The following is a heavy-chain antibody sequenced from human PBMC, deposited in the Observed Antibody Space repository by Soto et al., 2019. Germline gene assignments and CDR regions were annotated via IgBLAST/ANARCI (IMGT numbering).Heavy chain of an antibody. D-gene: IGHD2-15*01. J-gene: IGHJ6*02. V-gene: IGHV3-72*01. CDR3: ARGGYCGSASCHSDYYGMDV. CDR2: TRNKANTYTT. Sequence: GSLRLSCAASGFTFSDHYMDWVRQAPGKGLEWVGRTRNKANTYTTEYAASVKGRFTISRDDSKNSLYLQMNSLKTEDTAVYYCARGGYCGSASCHSDYYGMDVWGQGTTVTV. CDR1: GFTFSDHY.